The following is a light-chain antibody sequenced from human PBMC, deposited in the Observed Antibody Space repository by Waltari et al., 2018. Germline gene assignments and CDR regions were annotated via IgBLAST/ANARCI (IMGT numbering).Light chain of an antibody. Sequence: QSVLTQPPAASGTPGQRVTISCAGSTSNIGTNYVNWYQKFPGAAPNLLIYRINRRPFGVPDRFAGSKSGTSASLVISVLRSEDEADYFCAGWDDNLSVVFGGGTKLTVL. J-gene: IGLJ2*01. CDR3: AGWDDNLSVV. V-gene: IGLV1-47*01. CDR1: TSNIGTNY. CDR2: RIN.